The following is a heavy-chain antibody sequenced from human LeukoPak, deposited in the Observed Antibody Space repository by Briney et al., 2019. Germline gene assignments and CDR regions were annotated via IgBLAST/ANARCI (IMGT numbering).Heavy chain of an antibody. CDR3: TLDRLSDPQFVY. CDR2: VKSTTDGGAR. CDR1: GFAFSDAW. J-gene: IGHJ4*02. V-gene: IGHV3-15*01. Sequence: PGGSLRLSCAASGFAFSDAWMSWVRQAPGKGLEWVGRVKSTTDGGARDCAAPVKGRFTVSRDDSKNTLYLQMNSLKIEDTAVYYCTLDRLSDPQFVYWGQGTLVTVSS. D-gene: IGHD2-21*01.